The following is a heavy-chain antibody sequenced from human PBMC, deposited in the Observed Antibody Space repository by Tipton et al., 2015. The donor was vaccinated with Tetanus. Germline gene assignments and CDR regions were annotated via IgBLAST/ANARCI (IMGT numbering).Heavy chain of an antibody. J-gene: IGHJ2*01. CDR3: ARGGPESRWYFDL. CDR1: GASISGYY. V-gene: IGHV4-59*01. CDR2: IYSSGSF. Sequence: TLSLTCTVSGASISGYYWSWIRRTPGKGLEWIGYIYSSGSFNYNPSLRSRVTLSVDTSQKQFSLNLRSMTAADTAVYYCARGGPESRWYFDLWGRGTLVTVSS.